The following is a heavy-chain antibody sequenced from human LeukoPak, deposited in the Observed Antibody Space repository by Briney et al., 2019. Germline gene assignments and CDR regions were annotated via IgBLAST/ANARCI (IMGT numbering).Heavy chain of an antibody. Sequence: GGSLRLSCAASGFTFRNYAMHWVRQAPGKGLEWVAVISYDGNNKYYADSVKGRFTISRDNSKNTLSLQINSLRAEDTAVYYCARDRTHNWLGDTAMVTLGYWGQGTLVTVSS. CDR3: ARDRTHNWLGDTAMVTLGY. V-gene: IGHV3-30-3*01. D-gene: IGHD5-18*01. J-gene: IGHJ4*02. CDR1: GFTFRNYA. CDR2: ISYDGNNK.